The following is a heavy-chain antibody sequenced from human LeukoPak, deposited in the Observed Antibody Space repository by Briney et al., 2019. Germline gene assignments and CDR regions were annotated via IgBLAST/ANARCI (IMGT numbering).Heavy chain of an antibody. CDR3: ARARARLGIVDY. Sequence: PSQTLSLTCAVSGGSISRGGYSWSWIRQPPGKGLEWIGYIYHSGSTYYNPSLKSRVTISVDRSKNQFSLKLSSVTAADTAVYYCARARARLGIVDYWGQGTLVTVSS. D-gene: IGHD7-27*01. CDR1: GGSISRGGYS. V-gene: IGHV4-30-2*01. CDR2: IYHSGST. J-gene: IGHJ4*02.